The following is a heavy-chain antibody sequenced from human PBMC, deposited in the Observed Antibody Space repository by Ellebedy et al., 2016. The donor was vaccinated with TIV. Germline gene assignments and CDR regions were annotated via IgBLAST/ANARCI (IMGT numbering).Heavy chain of an antibody. CDR3: ARDYYCSGGSCSDCFDP. CDR2: ISAYEPDP. V-gene: IGHV1-18*01. Sequence: AASVKVSCKASGYTFSNYGISWVRQAPGQGLECMGWISAYEPDPNYAQKFRDRVTLTIDTSTTTAAMELRSLRSDDTAVYYCARDYYCSGGSCSDCFDPWGQGTLVIVSS. J-gene: IGHJ5*02. CDR1: GYTFSNYG. D-gene: IGHD2-15*01.